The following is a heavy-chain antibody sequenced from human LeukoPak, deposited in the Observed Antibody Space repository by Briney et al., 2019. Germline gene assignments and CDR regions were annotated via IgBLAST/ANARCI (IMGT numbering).Heavy chain of an antibody. D-gene: IGHD3-3*01. Sequence: GGSLRLSCAASGFTFSDYYMSWIRQAPGKGLEWVSYISSSGSTIYYADSVKGRFTISRDNAKNSLYLQMNSLRAEDTAVYYCARDPTYDFWSGYSRSVGPTGGYFDYWGQGTLVTVSS. CDR1: GFTFSDYY. CDR3: ARDPTYDFWSGYSRSVGPTGGYFDY. CDR2: ISSSGSTI. V-gene: IGHV3-11*01. J-gene: IGHJ4*02.